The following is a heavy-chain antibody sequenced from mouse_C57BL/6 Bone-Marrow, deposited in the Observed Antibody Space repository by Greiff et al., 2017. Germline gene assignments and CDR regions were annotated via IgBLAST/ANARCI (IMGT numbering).Heavy chain of an antibody. D-gene: IGHD3-3*01. CDR2: INPGSGGT. J-gene: IGHJ4*01. V-gene: IGHV1-54*01. Sequence: VQLMESGAELVRPGTSVKVSCKASGYAFTNYLIEWVKQRPGQGLEWIGVINPGSGGTNYNEKFKGKATLTADKSSSTASMQLSSLTSEDSAVYFCATRTGARGAMDYWGQGTSVTVSS. CDR3: ATRTGARGAMDY. CDR1: GYAFTNYL.